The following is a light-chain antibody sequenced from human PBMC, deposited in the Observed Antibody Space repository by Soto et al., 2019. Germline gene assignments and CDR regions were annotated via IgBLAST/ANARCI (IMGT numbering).Light chain of an antibody. Sequence: QSALTQPASVSGSPGQSITISCTGTSNDIGSYNFVSWYQQPPGKAPTLMIYDVSDRPSGVTNRYSGSKSGNTASLTISGLQPEAEAEAYCSSYRSITTSYVFGTGTKVTVL. CDR3: SSYRSITTSYV. CDR1: SNDIGSYNF. V-gene: IGLV2-14*03. CDR2: DVS. J-gene: IGLJ1*01.